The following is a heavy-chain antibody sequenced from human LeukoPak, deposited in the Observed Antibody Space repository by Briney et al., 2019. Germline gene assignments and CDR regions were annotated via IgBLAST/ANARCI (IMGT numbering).Heavy chain of an antibody. V-gene: IGHV1-69*05. Sequence: SVKVSCRASGGTFSCYAISWVRQAPGQGLEWMGRIIPIFGTANYAQKFQGRVTITTDESTSTAYMELSSLRSEDTAVYYCARDVGTAYYYDSSGYLDYWGQGTLVTVSS. CDR3: ARDVGTAYYYDSSGYLDY. CDR2: IIPIFGTA. D-gene: IGHD3-22*01. J-gene: IGHJ4*02. CDR1: GGTFSCYA.